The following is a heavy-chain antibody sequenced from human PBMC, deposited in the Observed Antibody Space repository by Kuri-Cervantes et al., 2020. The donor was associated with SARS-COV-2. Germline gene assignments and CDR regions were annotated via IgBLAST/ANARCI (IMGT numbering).Heavy chain of an antibody. V-gene: IGHV3-23*03. Sequence: GESLKISCAASGFTFSSYAMSWVRQAPGKGLEWVSVIYSGGSSTYYADSVKGRFTISRDNSKNTLYLQMNSLRAEDTAVYYCVKDGDPDYWGQGTLVTVSS. J-gene: IGHJ4*02. CDR1: GFTFSSYA. CDR3: VKDGDPDY. D-gene: IGHD2-21*01. CDR2: IYSGGSST.